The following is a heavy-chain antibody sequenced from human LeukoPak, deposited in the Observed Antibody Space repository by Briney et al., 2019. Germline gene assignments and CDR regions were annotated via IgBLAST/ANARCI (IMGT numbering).Heavy chain of an antibody. CDR3: ARGGGLDV. D-gene: IGHD3-16*01. CDR1: GFTFTTHS. J-gene: IGHJ6*02. CDR2: ISINSDTI. V-gene: IGHV3-48*04. Sequence: GGSLRLSCAASGFTFTTHSMNWVRQAPGKGLEWVSYISINSDTIFYADSVQGRFTISRDNAKNSLYLQMSNLRAEDTAVYSCARGGGLDVWGQGAPVTVSS.